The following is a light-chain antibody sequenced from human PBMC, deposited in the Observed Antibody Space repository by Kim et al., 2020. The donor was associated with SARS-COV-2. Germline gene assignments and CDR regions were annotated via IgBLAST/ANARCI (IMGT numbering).Light chain of an antibody. V-gene: IGKV3-11*01. J-gene: IGKJ5*01. CDR2: DAS. Sequence: PGERATLSCRASENIRNFLAWYQQKPGQAPRLLIYDASNRATGIPARFSGSGSGTDFTLTINSLEPEDFAVYYCQQRSNWPPTFGQGTRLEIK. CDR3: QQRSNWPPT. CDR1: ENIRNF.